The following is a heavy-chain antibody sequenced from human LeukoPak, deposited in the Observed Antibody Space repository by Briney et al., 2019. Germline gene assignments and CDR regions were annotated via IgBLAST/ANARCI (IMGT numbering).Heavy chain of an antibody. J-gene: IGHJ4*02. CDR3: ARDGIAARPPYFDY. CDR2: INSDGSST. V-gene: IGHV3-74*01. CDR1: GFTFSSYW. Sequence: PGGSLRLSCAASGFTFSSYWTHWVRQAPGKGLVWVSRINSDGSSTSYADSVKGRFTISRDNAKNTLYLQMNSLRAEDTAVYYCARDGIAARPPYFDYWGQGTLVTVSS. D-gene: IGHD6-6*01.